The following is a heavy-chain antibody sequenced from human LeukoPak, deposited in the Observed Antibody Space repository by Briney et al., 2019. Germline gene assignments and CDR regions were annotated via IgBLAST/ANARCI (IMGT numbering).Heavy chain of an antibody. CDR3: AKDRVRFLDY. CDR1: GFTFSSYG. V-gene: IGHV3-30*18. D-gene: IGHD3-3*01. J-gene: IGHJ4*02. CDR2: ISYDGSNK. Sequence: PGRSLRLSCAASGFTFSSYGMHWVRQAPGKGLEWVAVISYDGSNKYYADSVKGRFTVSRDDSKNTLYLQMNSLRAEDTAVYYCAKDRVRFLDYWGQGTLVTVSS.